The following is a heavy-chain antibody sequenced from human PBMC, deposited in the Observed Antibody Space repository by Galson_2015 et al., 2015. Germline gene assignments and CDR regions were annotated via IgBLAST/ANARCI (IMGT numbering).Heavy chain of an antibody. Sequence: SLRLSCAASGFTFSSYGMHWVRRAPGKGLEWVAVISYDGSNKYYADPVKGRFTISRDNSKNTLYLQMNSLRAEDTAVYYCAKGRGYSGYEESYWGQGTLVTVSS. D-gene: IGHD5-12*01. CDR1: GFTFSSYG. V-gene: IGHV3-30*18. CDR3: AKGRGYSGYEESY. CDR2: ISYDGSNK. J-gene: IGHJ4*02.